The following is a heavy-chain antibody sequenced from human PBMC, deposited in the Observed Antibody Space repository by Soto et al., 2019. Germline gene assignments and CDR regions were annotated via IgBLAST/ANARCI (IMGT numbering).Heavy chain of an antibody. CDR3: AREMAGLGGEYDY. V-gene: IGHV3-33*01. J-gene: IGHJ4*02. Sequence: QVQLVESGGGVVQPGRSLRLSCAASGFTFSSYGIHWVRQAPGNGLEWVAAIWDDGGNKYYTDSVKGRFTISRDNSKNTVYLQMNNLRAEDTAVYYCAREMAGLGGEYDYWGQGTLVTVSS. CDR2: IWDDGGNK. D-gene: IGHD3-16*01. CDR1: GFTFSSYG.